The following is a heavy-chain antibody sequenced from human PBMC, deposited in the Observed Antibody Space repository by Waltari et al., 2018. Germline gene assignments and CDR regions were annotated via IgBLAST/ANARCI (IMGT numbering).Heavy chain of an antibody. CDR2: INQSRST. Sequence: QVQLQQWGAGLLKPSETLSLTCAVYGGSFSGYYWSWIRQPPGKGLEWIGEINQSRSTNSNPSLESRVTISVDTSKNQFSLKLSSVTAADTAVYYCARGGLTVGATFLDYWGQGTLVTVSS. CDR1: GGSFSGYY. CDR3: ARGGLTVGATFLDY. D-gene: IGHD1-26*01. J-gene: IGHJ4*02. V-gene: IGHV4-34*01.